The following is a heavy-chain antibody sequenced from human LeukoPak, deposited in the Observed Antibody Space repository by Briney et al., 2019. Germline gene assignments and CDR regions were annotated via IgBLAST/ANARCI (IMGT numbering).Heavy chain of an antibody. CDR2: ISGSGAST. J-gene: IGHJ6*02. Sequence: GGSLRLSCLTSGFTFSTNAMSWVRQAPGKGLEWISGISGSGASTYYADSVTGRFTISRDNSRNTLYLQMNSLRAEDTAVYYCARGVAGATSGYYYGMDVWGQGTTVTVSS. V-gene: IGHV3-23*01. D-gene: IGHD1-26*01. CDR3: ARGVAGATSGYYYGMDV. CDR1: GFTFSTNA.